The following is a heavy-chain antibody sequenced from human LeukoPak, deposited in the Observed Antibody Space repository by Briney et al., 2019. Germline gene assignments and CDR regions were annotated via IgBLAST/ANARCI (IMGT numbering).Heavy chain of an antibody. D-gene: IGHD3-10*01. V-gene: IGHV3-33*08. CDR1: GFTFSSYG. CDR2: IYYDGVNK. J-gene: IGHJ4*02. Sequence: GGSLRLSCAASGFTFSSYGMHWVRQAPGRGLEWVAVIYYDGVNKYYVDSVKGRFTISRDNSKNTLYLQMNSLRAEDTAVYYCAREGREDYFDYWGQGTLVTVSS. CDR3: AREGREDYFDY.